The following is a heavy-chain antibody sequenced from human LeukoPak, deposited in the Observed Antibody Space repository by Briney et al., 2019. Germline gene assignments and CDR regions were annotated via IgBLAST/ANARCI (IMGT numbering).Heavy chain of an antibody. V-gene: IGHV1-2*02. CDR1: GYSFTGYY. CDR2: INPNSADT. J-gene: IGHJ4*02. D-gene: IGHD6-13*01. CDR3: ARWDGYSSSPDY. Sequence: ASVKVSCKASGYSFTGYYMHWVRQAPGQGLEWMGWINPNSADTGYAQKFQGRVTMTRDMSISTIYMESTRLRSDDTALYYCARWDGYSSSPDYWGQGTLVTVSS.